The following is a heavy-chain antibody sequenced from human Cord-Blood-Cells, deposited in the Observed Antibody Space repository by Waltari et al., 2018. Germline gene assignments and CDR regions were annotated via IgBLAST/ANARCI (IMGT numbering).Heavy chain of an antibody. J-gene: IGHJ3*02. D-gene: IGHD6-13*01. V-gene: IGHV3-53*04. CDR2: IYSGGST. CDR1: GFTGGSNS. Sequence: EVQLVESGGGLVQPGGSLRLSCAASGFTGGSNSLSWVRQAPGKGLEWVSVIYSGGSTYYADSVKGRFTISRHNSKNTLYLQINSLRAEDTAVYYCAGIAAAGNDAFDIWGQGTMVTVSS. CDR3: AGIAAAGNDAFDI.